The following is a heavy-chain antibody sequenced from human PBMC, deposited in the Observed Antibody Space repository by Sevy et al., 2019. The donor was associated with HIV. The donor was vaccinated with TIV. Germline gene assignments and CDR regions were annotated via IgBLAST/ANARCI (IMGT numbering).Heavy chain of an antibody. CDR2: INPNRGGT. J-gene: IGHJ4*02. Sequence: ASVKVSCKASGYTFTGYYMHWVRQAPGQGLEWMGWINPNRGGTNYAQKFQGWVTMTRDTSISTAYMELSRLRSDDTAVYYCARAPYDNPYYFDYWGQGTLVTVSS. CDR1: GYTFTGYY. V-gene: IGHV1-2*04. D-gene: IGHD3-22*01. CDR3: ARAPYDNPYYFDY.